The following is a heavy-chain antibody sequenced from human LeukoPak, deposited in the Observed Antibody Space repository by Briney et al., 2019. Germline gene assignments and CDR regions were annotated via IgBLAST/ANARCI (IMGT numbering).Heavy chain of an antibody. V-gene: IGHV1-8*01. Sequence: ASVKVSCKASGYTFTSYDINWVRQATGQGLEWMGWMSPNSGNTGYAQKFQGRVTMTRDTSMGTAYLELSSLKSEDTAVYYCARTPPNWGADYWGQGTLVTVSS. CDR1: GYTFTSYD. CDR3: ARTPPNWGADY. J-gene: IGHJ4*02. CDR2: MSPNSGNT. D-gene: IGHD7-27*01.